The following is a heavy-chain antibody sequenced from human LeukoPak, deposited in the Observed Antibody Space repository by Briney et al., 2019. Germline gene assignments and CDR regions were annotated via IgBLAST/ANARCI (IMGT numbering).Heavy chain of an antibody. D-gene: IGHD3-16*02. J-gene: IGHJ3*02. V-gene: IGHV1-46*01. Sequence: GASVKVSCKASGYTFTSYYIHWVRQAPGQGLEWMGLINPSGGSTNYAQKFQGRVTMTRDTSTSTVYMELSSLRSEDTAVYYCARAAIRYTFGGVIVTPNDAFDIWGQGTMVTVSS. CDR3: ARAAIRYTFGGVIVTPNDAFDI. CDR1: GYTFTSYY. CDR2: INPSGGST.